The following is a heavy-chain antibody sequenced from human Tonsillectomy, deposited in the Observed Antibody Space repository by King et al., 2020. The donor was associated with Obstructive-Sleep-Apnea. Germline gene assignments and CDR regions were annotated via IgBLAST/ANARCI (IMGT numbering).Heavy chain of an antibody. D-gene: IGHD1-7*01. CDR3: ATHELELRPFDY. V-gene: IGHV4-59*08. Sequence: QLQESGPGLVKPSETLSLTCNVSGGSISSYFWSWIRQPPGKGLEWIGDISYSGTTKYNPILKSRVTISVDTSKNQFPLKLSSVTAADTAVYSCATHELELRPFDYWGQGALVTVSS. J-gene: IGHJ4*02. CDR2: ISYSGTT. CDR1: GGSISSYF.